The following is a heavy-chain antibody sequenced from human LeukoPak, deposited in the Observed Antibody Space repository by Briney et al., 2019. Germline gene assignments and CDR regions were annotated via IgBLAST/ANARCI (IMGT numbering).Heavy chain of an antibody. CDR3: ARGSQSSRWFDP. V-gene: IGHV6-1*01. CDR1: GDSVSSKSAA. CDR2: TYYRSKWYN. D-gene: IGHD6-6*01. J-gene: IGHJ5*02. Sequence: SQTLSLTCAISGDSVSSKSAAWNWIRQSPSRGLEWLERTYYRSKWYNDYAVSVESRITINPDTSKNQFSLQLNSVTPEDTAVYYCARGSQSSRWFDPWGQGTLVTVSS.